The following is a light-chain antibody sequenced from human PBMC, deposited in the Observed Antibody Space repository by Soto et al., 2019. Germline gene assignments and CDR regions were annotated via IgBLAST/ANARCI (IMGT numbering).Light chain of an antibody. CDR2: GAS. CDR3: QQYGSSPQT. V-gene: IGKV3-20*01. Sequence: EIVLTQSPGTLSLSPGERATLYCRASQSVRSSYLAWYQQKPSQSPRLLVYGASSRASGIPDRFSGSGSGTDFTLTITRLEPEDFAVYYCQQYGSSPQTFGQGTKVDIK. CDR1: QSVRSSY. J-gene: IGKJ1*01.